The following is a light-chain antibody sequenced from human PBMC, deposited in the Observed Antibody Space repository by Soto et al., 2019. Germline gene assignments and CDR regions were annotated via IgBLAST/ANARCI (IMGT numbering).Light chain of an antibody. Sequence: EKVMTQSPATLSVSPGERATLSCRASQSVSSNLAWYQQKPGQAPRLLIYGASTRATGIPARFSGSGSGTEFTLTISSLQYEDFAVYYCQQYNNWPLTFGGGTKVEIK. CDR3: QQYNNWPLT. CDR1: QSVSSN. CDR2: GAS. V-gene: IGKV3-15*01. J-gene: IGKJ4*01.